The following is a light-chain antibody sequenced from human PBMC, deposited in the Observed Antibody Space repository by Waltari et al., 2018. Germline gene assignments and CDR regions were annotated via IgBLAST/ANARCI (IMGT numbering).Light chain of an antibody. CDR3: QQYDGEVVT. Sequence: RASQCLTSIACTGVGRKIGQAPGQLMYGTSTRATGIPDRFSGSGSRTDFTLTISRLEPEDFAVYYCQQYDGEVVTFGGGTKVEI. J-gene: IGKJ4*01. CDR1: QCLTSIA. V-gene: IGKV3-20*01. CDR2: GTS.